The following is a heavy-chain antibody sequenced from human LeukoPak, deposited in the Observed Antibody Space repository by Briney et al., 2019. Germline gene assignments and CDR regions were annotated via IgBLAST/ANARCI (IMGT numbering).Heavy chain of an antibody. CDR2: INPSGGST. J-gene: IGHJ5*02. CDR1: GYTFTSYY. Sequence: ASVKVSCKASGYTFTSYYMHWVRQAPGQGLEWMGIINPSGGSTSYAQKFQGRVTMTRDTSTSTVYMELSSLRSEDTAVYYCARDVETAMATVGETSPEVAFDPWGQGTLVTVSS. V-gene: IGHV1-46*01. CDR3: ARDVETAMATVGETSPEVAFDP. D-gene: IGHD5-18*01.